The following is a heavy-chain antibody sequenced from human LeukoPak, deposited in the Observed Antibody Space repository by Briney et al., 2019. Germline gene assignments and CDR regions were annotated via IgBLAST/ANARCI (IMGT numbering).Heavy chain of an antibody. Sequence: GKSLKISCKASGYSFTSRWIAWVRQMPGKGLEWMGIIYPGDSDTRYSPSFQGQVTMSADKSISTAYLQWSSLKASDTAMYYCAVGVEYGGNTPFDYWGQGTLVTVSS. D-gene: IGHD4-23*01. CDR2: IYPGDSDT. J-gene: IGHJ4*02. CDR3: AVGVEYGGNTPFDY. CDR1: GYSFTSRW. V-gene: IGHV5-51*01.